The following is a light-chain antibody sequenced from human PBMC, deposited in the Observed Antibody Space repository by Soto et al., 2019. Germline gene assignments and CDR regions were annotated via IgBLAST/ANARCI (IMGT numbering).Light chain of an antibody. CDR1: QGISSF. J-gene: IGKJ5*01. CDR2: GAS. Sequence: DIQMTQSPSSLSASVGDRVTITCRASQGISSFVAWYQQKPGQVPRLLISGASTLQSGVPSRFSGSGSGTDFTLTITSLQPEAVATYYCQKYSSVITFGQGTRLEIK. CDR3: QKYSSVIT. V-gene: IGKV1-27*01.